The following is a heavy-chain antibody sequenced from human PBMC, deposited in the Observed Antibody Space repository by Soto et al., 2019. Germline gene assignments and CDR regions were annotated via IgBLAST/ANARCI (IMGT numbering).Heavy chain of an antibody. CDR3: ASTNSPAMAQGDLLSGMDV. CDR2: IYYSGST. CDR1: GGSISSSSYY. Sequence: QLQLQESGPGLVKPSETLSLTCTVSGGSISSSSYYWGWIRQPPGKGLEWIGSIYYSGSTYYNPSLKSRVTISVDTSKNQFSLKLSSVTAADTAVYYCASTNSPAMAQGDLLSGMDVWGQGTTVTVSS. V-gene: IGHV4-39*01. J-gene: IGHJ6*02. D-gene: IGHD5-18*01.